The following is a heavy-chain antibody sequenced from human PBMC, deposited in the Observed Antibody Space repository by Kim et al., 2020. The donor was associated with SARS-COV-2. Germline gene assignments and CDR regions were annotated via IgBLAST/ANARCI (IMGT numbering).Heavy chain of an antibody. D-gene: IGHD2-2*01. V-gene: IGHV3-74*01. CDR3: ARFQLLFDAFDI. J-gene: IGHJ3*02. Sequence: SHAYTLKCRFTISRDNAKNTLYLQMNSQRAEDTAVYYCARFQLLFDAFDIWGQGTMVTVSS.